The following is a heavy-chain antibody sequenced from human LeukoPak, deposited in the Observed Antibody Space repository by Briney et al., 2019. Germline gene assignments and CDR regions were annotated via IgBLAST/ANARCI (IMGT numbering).Heavy chain of an antibody. CDR1: GFTFDDYG. CDR2: INWNGGST. V-gene: IGHV3-20*04. CDR3: ASGRSGYYYMDV. D-gene: IGHD2-15*01. J-gene: IGHJ6*03. Sequence: GGSLLLSCAASGFTFDDYGMSWGRQAAAEKPQWGSGINWNGGSTGYADSVKGRFTISRDNAKNSLYLQMNSLRAEDTALYYCASGRSGYYYMDVWGKGTTVTVSS.